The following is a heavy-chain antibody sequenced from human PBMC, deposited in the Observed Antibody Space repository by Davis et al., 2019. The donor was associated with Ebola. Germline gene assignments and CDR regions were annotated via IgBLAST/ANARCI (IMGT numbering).Heavy chain of an antibody. J-gene: IGHJ4*02. CDR3: TGQTTVTTVGY. Sequence: GESLKISCAASGFTFSGSAMHWVRQASGNGLEWVGRIRSKANSYATAYAASVKGRFTISRDDSKNTAYLQMNSLKTEDTAVYYCTGQTTVTTVGYWGQGTLVTVSS. D-gene: IGHD4-17*01. CDR1: GFTFSGSA. CDR2: IRSKANSYAT. V-gene: IGHV3-73*01.